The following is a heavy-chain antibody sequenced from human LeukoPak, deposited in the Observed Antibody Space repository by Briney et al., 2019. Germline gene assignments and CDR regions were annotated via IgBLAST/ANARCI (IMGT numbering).Heavy chain of an antibody. CDR2: INPNRGGT. J-gene: IGHJ4*02. CDR1: GYTFTGYY. D-gene: IGHD6-13*01. CDR3: ARELNQAAAGNDY. Sequence: ASVKVSCKASGYTFTGYYMHWVRQAPGQGLEWMGWINPNRGGTNYAQKFQGRVTMTRDTSISTAYMELSRLRSDDTAVYYCARELNQAAAGNDYWGQGTLVTVSS. V-gene: IGHV1-2*02.